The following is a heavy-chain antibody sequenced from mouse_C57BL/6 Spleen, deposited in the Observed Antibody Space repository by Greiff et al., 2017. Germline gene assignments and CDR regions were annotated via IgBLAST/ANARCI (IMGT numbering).Heavy chain of an antibody. CDR3: ARKGDDYDGGYFDG. CDR1: GYTFTSYW. V-gene: IGHV1-50*01. CDR2: IDPSDSYT. J-gene: IGHJ1*03. Sequence: QVQLKQPGAELVKPGASVKLSCKASGYTFTSYWMQWVKQRPGQGLEWIGEIDPSDSYTNYNQKFEGKATLTVDTSSSTAYMQLSSLTSEDSAVYYCARKGDDYDGGYFDGWGTGTTVTVSS. D-gene: IGHD2-4*01.